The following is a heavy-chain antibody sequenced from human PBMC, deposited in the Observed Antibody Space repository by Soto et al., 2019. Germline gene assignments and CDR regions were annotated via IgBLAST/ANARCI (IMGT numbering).Heavy chain of an antibody. CDR2: VYPGDSDT. J-gene: IGHJ6*02. D-gene: IGHD1-1*01. Sequence: GESLKISCRVSGYSFSSYWIGWVRQKPGKGLEWMGIVYPGDSDTRYSPSFQGQVIISADKSIRTAYLQWSSLKASDTAIYYCARVDWNDGYYYHGMDVWGQGTTVTV. CDR1: GYSFSSYW. CDR3: ARVDWNDGYYYHGMDV. V-gene: IGHV5-51*01.